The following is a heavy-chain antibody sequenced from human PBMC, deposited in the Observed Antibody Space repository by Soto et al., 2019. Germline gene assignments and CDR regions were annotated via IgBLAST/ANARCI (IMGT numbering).Heavy chain of an antibody. D-gene: IGHD4-17*01. CDR1: GGSFSGYY. Sequence: QVQLQQWGAGLLKPSETLSLTCAVYGGSFSGYYWSWIRQPPGKGLEWIGEINHSGSTNYNPSLKSRVTISVDTSKNQFARKLSSVTAADTAVYYCARELNTDYGDYFEPWFDPWGQGTLVTVSS. J-gene: IGHJ5*02. CDR3: ARELNTDYGDYFEPWFDP. V-gene: IGHV4-34*01. CDR2: INHSGST.